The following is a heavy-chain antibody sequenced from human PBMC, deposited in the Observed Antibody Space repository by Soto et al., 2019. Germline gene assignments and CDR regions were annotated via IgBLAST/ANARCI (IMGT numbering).Heavy chain of an antibody. D-gene: IGHD1-26*01. CDR3: ASSISSVGPFDY. J-gene: IGHJ4*02. Sequence: GGSLRLSCAASGFTFTDYALNWVRQAPGKGLEWMAVISYDGSNKFYADSVKGRFTISRDNSKNMLYLQVNSLKTEDTAVYYCASSISSVGPFDYWGQGTLVTVSS. CDR2: ISYDGSNK. CDR1: GFTFTDYA. V-gene: IGHV3-30-3*01.